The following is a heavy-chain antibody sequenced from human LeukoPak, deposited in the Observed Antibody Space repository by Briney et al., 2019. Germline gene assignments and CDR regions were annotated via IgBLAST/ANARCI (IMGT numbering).Heavy chain of an antibody. D-gene: IGHD6-13*01. V-gene: IGHV4-34*01. Sequence: SETLSLTCAVYGGSFSGYYWSWIRQPPGKGLEWIGEINHGGSTNYNPSLKSRVTISVDTSKNQFSLKLSSVTAADTAVYYCASGHSSSSYWGQGTLVTVSS. CDR3: ASGHSSSSY. J-gene: IGHJ4*02. CDR1: GGSFSGYY. CDR2: INHGGST.